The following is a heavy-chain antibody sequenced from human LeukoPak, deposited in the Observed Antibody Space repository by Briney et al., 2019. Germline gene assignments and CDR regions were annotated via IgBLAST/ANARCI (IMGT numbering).Heavy chain of an antibody. CDR2: INSDGFST. V-gene: IGHV3-74*01. CDR1: GFPFSGYW. CDR3: ARDFNYSPDY. D-gene: IGHD2-21*01. J-gene: IGHJ4*02. Sequence: GGSLRLSCAASGFPFSGYWMHWVRQGPGKGLVWVSRINSDGFSTSYADSVKGRFTISRDNAKNTLYPQMNSLRAEDTAVYYCARDFNYSPDYWGQGTLVTVSS.